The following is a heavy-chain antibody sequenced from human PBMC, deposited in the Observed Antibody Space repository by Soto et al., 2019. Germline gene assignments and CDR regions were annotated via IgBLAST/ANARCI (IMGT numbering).Heavy chain of an antibody. V-gene: IGHV3-21*01. CDR3: ALTVGAIDAFDI. CDR1: GFTFSSYS. Sequence: EVQLVESGGGLVKPGGSLRLSCAASGFTFSSYSMNWVRQAPGKGLEWVSSISSSSSYIYYADSVKGRFTISRDNAKNSLYLQMNSLRAEDTAVYYCALTVGAIDAFDIWGQGTMVTVSS. J-gene: IGHJ3*02. D-gene: IGHD1-26*01. CDR2: ISSSSSYI.